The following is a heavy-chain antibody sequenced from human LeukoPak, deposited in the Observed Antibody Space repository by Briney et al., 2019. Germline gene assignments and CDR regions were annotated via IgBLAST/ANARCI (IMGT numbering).Heavy chain of an antibody. CDR3: ARDPAYNYGMDV. CDR2: TYYRSKWYH. J-gene: IGHJ6*02. V-gene: IGHV6-1*01. Sequence: SQTLSLTCAISGDSVSSHSSAWNWIRQAPSRGLEWLGRTYYRSKWYHDYAVSVRSRMSINPDTSKNQFSLQLSSVTPEDTAVYYCARDPAYNYGMDVWGQGTTVTVSS. CDR1: GDSVSSHSSA. D-gene: IGHD2-2*01.